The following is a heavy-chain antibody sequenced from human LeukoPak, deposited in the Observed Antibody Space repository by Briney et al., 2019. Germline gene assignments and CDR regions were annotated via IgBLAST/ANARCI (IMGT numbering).Heavy chain of an antibody. CDR2: CGTDGDT. CDR1: GLTFSTSA. CDR3: AKKPPGTYPFDS. V-gene: IGHV3-23*01. Sequence: GGPLRLSCAASGLTFSTSALTWVRQAPGKGLEWVSACGTDGDTYYADSVKGRFTISRDNSRHTLYLQMTGLRAEDTAVYYCAKKPPGTYPFDSWGQGTLVSVSP. J-gene: IGHJ4*02. D-gene: IGHD6-13*01.